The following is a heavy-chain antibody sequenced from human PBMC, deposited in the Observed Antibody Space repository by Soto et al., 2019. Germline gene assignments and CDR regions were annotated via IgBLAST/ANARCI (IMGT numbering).Heavy chain of an antibody. D-gene: IGHD3-22*01. Sequence: ASVKVSCKASGYTFTGYYMHWVRQAPGQGLEWMGWINPNSGGTNYAQKFQGWVTMTRGTSISTAYMELSRLRSDDTAVYYCARGAILTYYYDSSGYYAEAFDIWGQGTMVTVS. J-gene: IGHJ3*02. CDR3: ARGAILTYYYDSSGYYAEAFDI. CDR2: INPNSGGT. V-gene: IGHV1-2*04. CDR1: GYTFTGYY.